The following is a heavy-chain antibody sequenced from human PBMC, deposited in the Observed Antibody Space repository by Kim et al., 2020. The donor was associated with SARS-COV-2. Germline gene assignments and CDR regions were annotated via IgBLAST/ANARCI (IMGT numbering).Heavy chain of an antibody. Sequence: VKGRFTISRDNAKNSLYLQMNSLRAEDTAVYYCARDEFLIAVAGQEAFDIWGQGTMVTVSS. V-gene: IGHV3-21*01. CDR3: ARDEFLIAVAGQEAFDI. D-gene: IGHD6-19*01. J-gene: IGHJ3*02.